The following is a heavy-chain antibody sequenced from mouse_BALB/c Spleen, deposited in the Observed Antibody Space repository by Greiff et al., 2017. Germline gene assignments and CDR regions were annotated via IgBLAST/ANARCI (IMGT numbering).Heavy chain of an antibody. Sequence: VQLQQSGPELVKPGASVKISCKASGYAFSSSWMNWVKQRPGQGLEWIGRIYPGDGDTNYNGKFKGKATLTADKSSSTAYMQLSSLTSVDSAVYFCASSSPFDYWGQGTTLTVSS. J-gene: IGHJ2*01. D-gene: IGHD2-12*01. CDR2: IYPGDGDT. V-gene: IGHV1-82*01. CDR1: GYAFSSSW. CDR3: ASSSPFDY.